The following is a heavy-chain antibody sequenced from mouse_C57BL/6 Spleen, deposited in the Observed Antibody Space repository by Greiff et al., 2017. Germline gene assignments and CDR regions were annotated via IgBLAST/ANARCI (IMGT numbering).Heavy chain of an antibody. Sequence: EVQLQQSGPGLVKPSQSLSLTCSVTGYSITSGYYWNWIRQFPGNNLEWMGYISYDGSNNYNPSLKNRISITRDTSKNQFFLKLNSVTTEDTATYYCAREDSYFDYWGQGTTLTVSS. V-gene: IGHV3-6*01. CDR1: GYSITSGYY. CDR2: ISYDGSN. J-gene: IGHJ2*01. CDR3: AREDSYFDY.